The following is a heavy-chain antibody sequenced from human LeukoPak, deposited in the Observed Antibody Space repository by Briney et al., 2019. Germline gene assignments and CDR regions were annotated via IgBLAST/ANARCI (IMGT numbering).Heavy chain of an antibody. V-gene: IGHV3-49*04. CDR3: IRLGAYWYFDL. CDR1: GFTFGDYA. CDR2: IRGKAYGPAT. J-gene: IGHJ2*01. D-gene: IGHD3-16*01. Sequence: GRSLRLSCATSGFTFGDYAMSWVRQAPGKGLEWVTFIRGKAYGPATEYAASVKGRFTSSRDDSKSIAYLQMNSLKTEDTAVYYCIRLGAYWYFDLWGRGTLVTVSS.